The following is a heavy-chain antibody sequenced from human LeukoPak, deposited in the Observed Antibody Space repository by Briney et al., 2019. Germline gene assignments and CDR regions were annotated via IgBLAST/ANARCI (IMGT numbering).Heavy chain of an antibody. CDR2: IYYSGST. CDR1: GGSISSSSYY. J-gene: IGHJ4*02. CDR3: ARLNLGYYGSGSYPNFDY. D-gene: IGHD3-10*01. Sequence: SETLSLTCTVSGGSISSSSYYWGWIRQPPGKGLEWLGCIYYSGSTYYNPSLKSRVTISVDTSRNPFSLKLSSVTAADTAVYYCARLNLGYYGSGSYPNFDYWGQGTLVTVSS. V-gene: IGHV4-39*01.